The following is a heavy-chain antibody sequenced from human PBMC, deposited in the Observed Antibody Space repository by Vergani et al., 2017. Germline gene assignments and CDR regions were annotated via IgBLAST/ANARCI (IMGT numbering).Heavy chain of an antibody. Sequence: QVQLVQSGAEVKKPGASVKVSCKASGYTFTSYDINWVRQATGQGLEWMGWMNPNSGNTGYAQKFQGRVTMTRNTSISTAYMELSSLRSEDTAVYYCASSSSPLGPGYYYYMDVWGKGTTVTVSS. CDR1: GYTFTSYD. D-gene: IGHD6-6*01. CDR2: MNPNSGNT. J-gene: IGHJ6*03. V-gene: IGHV1-8*01. CDR3: ASSSSPLGPGYYYYMDV.